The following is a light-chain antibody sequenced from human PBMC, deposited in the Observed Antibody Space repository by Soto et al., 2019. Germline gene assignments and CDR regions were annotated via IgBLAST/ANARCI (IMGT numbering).Light chain of an antibody. CDR1: SSDIGGYNY. CDR2: EVS. Sequence: QSALSQPSCVSGSPGQSITISYAGTSSDIGGYNYVSWYQQHPGKAPKVMIYEVSNQPSGVSNRFSGSKSGNTASLTISGLQAEDEADYYCSSYTSSSTLYVFGSGTKVTVL. V-gene: IGLV2-14*01. CDR3: SSYTSSSTLYV. J-gene: IGLJ1*01.